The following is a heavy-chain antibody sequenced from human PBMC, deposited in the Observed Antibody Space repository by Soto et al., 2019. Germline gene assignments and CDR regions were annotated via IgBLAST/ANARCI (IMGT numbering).Heavy chain of an antibody. CDR2: ISAYNGNT. J-gene: IGHJ6*02. D-gene: IGHD3-22*01. CDR3: ARDTRYYYDSSGCMDV. Sequence: ASVKISCKASGYTFTSYGISWVRQAPGQGLEWMGWISAYNGNTNYAQKLQGRVTMTTDTSTSTAYMELRSLRSDDTAVYYCARDTRYYYDSSGCMDVWGQGTTVTVSS. CDR1: GYTFTSYG. V-gene: IGHV1-18*01.